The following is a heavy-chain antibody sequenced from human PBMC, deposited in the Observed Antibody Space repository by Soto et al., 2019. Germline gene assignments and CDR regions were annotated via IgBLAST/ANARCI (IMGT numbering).Heavy chain of an antibody. CDR1: GFSFASFA. V-gene: IGHV3-23*01. Sequence: LRLSCTTSGFSFASFAMTWVRQAPGKGLEWVATISGSDGKTYYADSVKGRFSISRDTSRNTLYLQMNSLRADDTAIYYCAKWSYLDFWGQGTRVTVS. CDR3: AKWSYLDF. CDR2: ISGSDGKT. D-gene: IGHD3-3*01. J-gene: IGHJ4*02.